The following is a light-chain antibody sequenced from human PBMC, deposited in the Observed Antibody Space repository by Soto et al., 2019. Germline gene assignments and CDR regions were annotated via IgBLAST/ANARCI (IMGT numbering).Light chain of an antibody. V-gene: IGKV4-1*01. J-gene: IGKJ2*01. Sequence: DIVMTQSPDSLAVSLGERATINCKSSQSVLYSSNNKNYLAWYQQKPGQPPKLLIYWASTRESGVPDRFSGSGSGTDFTLTISSPQAEDVAVYYCQQYYSTPPTYTFGQGTKLEIK. CDR2: WAS. CDR1: QSVLYSSNNKNY. CDR3: QQYYSTPPTYT.